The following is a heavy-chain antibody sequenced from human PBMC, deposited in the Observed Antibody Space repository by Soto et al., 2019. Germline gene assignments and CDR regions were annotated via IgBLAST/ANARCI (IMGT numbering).Heavy chain of an antibody. D-gene: IGHD3-16*01. CDR1: GGSISSYY. J-gene: IGHJ6*03. V-gene: IGHV4-59*01. Sequence: SETLSLACNVSGGSISSYYWSWLRQPPGKGLEWIGYIYYSGSTAYNPSLKSRVTISLDTSKNQFSLKLSSVTAADTAVYYCARVVDWERPYYMDVWGKGTTVTVSS. CDR3: ARVVDWERPYYMDV. CDR2: IYYSGST.